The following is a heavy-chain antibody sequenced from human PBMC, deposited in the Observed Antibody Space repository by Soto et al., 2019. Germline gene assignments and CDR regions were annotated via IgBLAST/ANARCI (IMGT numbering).Heavy chain of an antibody. CDR2: IWYDGSNK. D-gene: IGHD2-15*01. CDR3: ARVAAEDYYYYGMDV. V-gene: IGHV3-33*01. CDR1: GFTFSSYG. J-gene: IGHJ6*02. Sequence: GGSLRLSCAASGFTFSSYGMHWVRQAPGKGLEWVAVIWYDGSNKYYADSVKGRFTISRDNSKNTLYLQMNSLRAEDTAVYYCARVAAEDYYYYGMDVWGRGTTVAVSS.